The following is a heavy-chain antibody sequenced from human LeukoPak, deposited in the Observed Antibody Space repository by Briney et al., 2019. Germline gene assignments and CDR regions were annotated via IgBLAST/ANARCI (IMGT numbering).Heavy chain of an antibody. CDR3: ARDGMVRGVIRN. J-gene: IGHJ4*02. CDR2: IYYSGST. V-gene: IGHV4-61*01. Sequence: SETLSLTCTVSGGSISSSSYYWGWIRQPPGKGLEWIGYIYYSGSTNYNPSLKSRVTISVDTSKNQFSLKLSSVTAADTAVYYCARDGMVRGVIRNWGQGTLVTVSS. D-gene: IGHD3-10*01. CDR1: GGSISSSSYY.